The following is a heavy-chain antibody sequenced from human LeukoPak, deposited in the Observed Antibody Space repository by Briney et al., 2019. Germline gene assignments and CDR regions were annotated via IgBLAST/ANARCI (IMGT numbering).Heavy chain of an antibody. V-gene: IGHV3-48*01. J-gene: IGHJ3*01. CDR2: FGISGSI. CDR3: TRETAFDF. Sequence: GRSLRLSCAASGFTFRTYSMNWVRQAPGKGLEWLSCFGISGSIHYADSVKGRFTISRDDAENSLYLQMNSLRAEDSAVYYCTRETAFDFWGQGTVVTVSS. CDR1: GFTFRTYS.